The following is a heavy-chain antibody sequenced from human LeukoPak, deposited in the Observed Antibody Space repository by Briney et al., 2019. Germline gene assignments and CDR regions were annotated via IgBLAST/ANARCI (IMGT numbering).Heavy chain of an antibody. V-gene: IGHV3-30*02. Sequence: PGGSLRLSCAASGFTFSDFGMHWVRHAPGKGLEWVAFIRNDGSNDYYPDSVKGRFTISRDNSRTTLYLQMHSLRIEDTAVYYCVKGGSSSHNWFDPWGQGILVTVSS. D-gene: IGHD6-13*01. J-gene: IGHJ5*02. CDR1: GFTFSDFG. CDR2: IRNDGSND. CDR3: VKGGSSSHNWFDP.